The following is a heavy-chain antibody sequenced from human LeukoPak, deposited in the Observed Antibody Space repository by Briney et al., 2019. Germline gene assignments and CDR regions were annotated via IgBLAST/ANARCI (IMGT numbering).Heavy chain of an antibody. D-gene: IGHD3-22*01. J-gene: IGHJ4*02. V-gene: IGHV3-15*07. CDR1: GFTFSSYG. CDR3: STTYYYDSSEGY. Sequence: GSLRLSCAASGFTFSSYGMHWVRQAPGKGLEWVGRIKSKTDGGTTDYAAPVKGRFTISRDDSKNTLYLQMNSLKTEDTAVYYCSTTYYYDSSEGYWGQGTLVTVSS. CDR2: IKSKTDGGTT.